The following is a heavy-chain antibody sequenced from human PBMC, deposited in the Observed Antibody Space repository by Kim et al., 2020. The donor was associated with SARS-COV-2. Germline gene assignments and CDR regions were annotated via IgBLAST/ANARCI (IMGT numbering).Heavy chain of an antibody. D-gene: IGHD6-19*01. CDR2: IYYSGST. J-gene: IGHJ4*02. CDR1: GGSISSSSYY. V-gene: IGHV4-39*07. CDR3: ARDVLAVAGLFDY. Sequence: SETLSLTCTVSGGSISSSSYYWGWIRQPPGKGLEWIGSIYYSGSTYYNPSLKSRVTISVDTSKNQFSLKLSSVTAADTAVYYCARDVLAVAGLFDYWGQG.